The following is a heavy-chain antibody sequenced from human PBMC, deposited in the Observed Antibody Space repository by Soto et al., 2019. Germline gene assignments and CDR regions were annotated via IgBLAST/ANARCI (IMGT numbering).Heavy chain of an antibody. D-gene: IGHD3-3*01. V-gene: IGHV3-23*01. CDR3: AKLKGWNDFWSGQTLYFDS. CDR2: ISATGYST. J-gene: IGHJ4*02. CDR1: GFTFRSYA. Sequence: GGSLRLSCAASGFTFRSYAMSWVRQAPGKGLEWISTISATGYSTYYTDSVKVRFTISRDNSENTLCLQMNTLRAEDTAVYYCAKLKGWNDFWSGQTLYFDSWGQGTPVTVSS.